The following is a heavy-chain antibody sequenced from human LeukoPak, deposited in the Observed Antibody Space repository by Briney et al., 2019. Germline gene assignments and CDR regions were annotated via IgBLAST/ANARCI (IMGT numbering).Heavy chain of an antibody. CDR3: AKDRPHRHYYDSSGYQYDAFDI. Sequence: GGSLRLSCAASGFTFSSYAMSWVRQAPGKGLEWVSAISGSGGSTYYADSVKGRFTISRDNSKNTLYLQMNSLRAEDTAVYYCAKDRPHRHYYDSSGYQYDAFDIWGQGTMVTVSS. V-gene: IGHV3-23*01. CDR2: ISGSGGST. D-gene: IGHD3-22*01. J-gene: IGHJ3*02. CDR1: GFTFSSYA.